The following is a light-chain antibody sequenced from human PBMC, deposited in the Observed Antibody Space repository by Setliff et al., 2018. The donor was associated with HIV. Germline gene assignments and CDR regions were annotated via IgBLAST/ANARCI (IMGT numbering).Light chain of an antibody. J-gene: IGKJ1*01. CDR1: QSVLYSSNNKNY. CDR3: QQYYSTPRT. Sequence: DIVMTQSPDSLAVSLGERATINCKSSQSVLYSSNNKNYLTWYQQKPGQPPKLLISWASTRESGVPDRFSGSGSGTDFTPTITSLQAEDVAVYYCQQYYSTPRTFGQGTKVDIK. CDR2: WAS. V-gene: IGKV4-1*01.